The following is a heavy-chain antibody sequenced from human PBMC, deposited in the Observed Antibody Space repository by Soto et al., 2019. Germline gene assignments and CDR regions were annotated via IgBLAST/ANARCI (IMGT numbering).Heavy chain of an antibody. J-gene: IGHJ3*02. CDR1: VYTLNELS. D-gene: IGHD5-12*01. CDR3: ATDHSEGDGYNFGAFDI. V-gene: IGHV1-24*01. CDR2: FDPEDGET. Sequence: ASATVSCKDSVYTLNELSIHWVRQAPRKELEWMGGFDPEDGETIYAQKFQGRVTMTEDTSTDTAYMELSSLRSEDTAVYYCATDHSEGDGYNFGAFDIWGQGTMVTVSS.